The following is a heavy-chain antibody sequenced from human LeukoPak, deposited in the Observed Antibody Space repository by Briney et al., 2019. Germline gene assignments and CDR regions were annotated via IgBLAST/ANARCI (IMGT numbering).Heavy chain of an antibody. CDR2: ISASGLST. CDR3: AKATMAYCSGGSCYPFDY. D-gene: IGHD2-15*01. Sequence: PGGSLRLSCAASGFTFSSYEMNWVRQAPGKGLEWVSPISASGLSTYYADSVKGRFTISRDNSKNTLYLQMNSLRAEDTAVYYCAKATMAYCSGGSCYPFDYWGQGTLVTVSS. V-gene: IGHV3-23*01. J-gene: IGHJ4*02. CDR1: GFTFSSYE.